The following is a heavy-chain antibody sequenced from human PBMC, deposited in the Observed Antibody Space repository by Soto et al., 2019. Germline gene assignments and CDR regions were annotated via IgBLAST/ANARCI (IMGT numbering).Heavy chain of an antibody. V-gene: IGHV3-74*01. CDR3: ARGDCVGGTCYSLAGSFYYYMDV. Sequence: EVQLVESGGGLAQPGGSLRLSCAASGFTFSNYWMYWVRQAPGEGLVWVSRINSDGSVSSYADSVKGRLTISRDNVKNTLYLQMDSLRAEDTAVYYCARGDCVGGTCYSLAGSFYYYMDVWGKGTTVTVFS. J-gene: IGHJ6*03. D-gene: IGHD2-15*01. CDR1: GFTFSNYW. CDR2: INSDGSVS.